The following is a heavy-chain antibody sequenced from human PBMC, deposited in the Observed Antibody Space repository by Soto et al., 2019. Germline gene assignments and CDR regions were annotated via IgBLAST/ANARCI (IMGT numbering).Heavy chain of an antibody. D-gene: IGHD3-3*01. CDR2: INPKVGAP. J-gene: IGHJ6*02. CDR3: ARALTFFGVVTTDYYYGMDV. CDR1: GYTFSAYH. Sequence: QEQLVQSGAEVKKPGSSVKVSCKASGYTFSAYHIHWVRQAPGQGREWMGWINPKVGAPSDALSFQGRVTMTSETTISTAYMEVTSLRSDDTAVYYWARALTFFGVVTTDYYYGMDVWGPGTTVNVSS. V-gene: IGHV1-2*02.